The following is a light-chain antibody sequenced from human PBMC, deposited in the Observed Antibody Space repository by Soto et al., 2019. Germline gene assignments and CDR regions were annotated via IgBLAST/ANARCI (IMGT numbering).Light chain of an antibody. CDR3: CSYAGSYTLGG. Sequence: QSVLTQPRSVSGSPGQSVTISCTGTSSDVGGYNYVSWYQQHPGKAPKLMIYDVSERPSGVPDRFSGSKSGNTASLTISGLQAEDEADYYCCSYAGSYTLGGFGGGTKLSVL. CDR1: SSDVGGYNY. CDR2: DVS. V-gene: IGLV2-11*01. J-gene: IGLJ3*02.